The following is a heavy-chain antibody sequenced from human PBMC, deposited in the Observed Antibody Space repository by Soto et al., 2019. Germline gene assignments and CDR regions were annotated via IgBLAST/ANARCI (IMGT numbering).Heavy chain of an antibody. CDR2: TYYRSKWYN. V-gene: IGHV6-1*01. CDR3: ARQASGYYNGRYFDY. J-gene: IGHJ4*02. Sequence: SQTLSLTCAISGDSVSSNSAAWNWIRQSPSRGLEWLGRTYYRSKWYNDYAVSVKSRITINPDTSKNQFSLKLSSVTAADTAVYYCARQASGYYNGRYFDYWGQGTLVTVSS. D-gene: IGHD3-9*01. CDR1: GDSVSSNSAA.